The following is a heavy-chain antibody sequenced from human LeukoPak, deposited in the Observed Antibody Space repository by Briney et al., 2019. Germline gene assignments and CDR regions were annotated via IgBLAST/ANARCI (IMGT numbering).Heavy chain of an antibody. D-gene: IGHD5-18*01. CDR2: INHSGST. CDR1: GGSFSGYY. Sequence: SETLSLTCAVYGGSFSGYYWSWIRQPPGKGLEWLGEINHSGSTNYNPSLKSRVTISVDTSKNQFSLKLSSVTAADTAVYYCARGPDTAMVTPYYYGMDVWGQGTTVTDSS. CDR3: ARGPDTAMVTPYYYGMDV. V-gene: IGHV4-34*01. J-gene: IGHJ6*02.